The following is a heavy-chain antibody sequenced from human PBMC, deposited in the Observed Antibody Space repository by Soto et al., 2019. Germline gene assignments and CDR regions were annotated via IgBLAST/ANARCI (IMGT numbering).Heavy chain of an antibody. CDR2: ISAYNGNT. D-gene: IGHD3-3*01. Sequence: QVQLVQSGAEVKKPGASVKVSCKASGYTFTSHGISWVRQAPGPGLVWMGWISAYNGNTNYAQKLQGRVTMNTDTSTSRVYMELRGLRSDDTAVYSCARVDYDYWSGTQCDYWGQGTLVTVSS. V-gene: IGHV1-18*01. J-gene: IGHJ4*02. CDR1: GYTFTSHG. CDR3: ARVDYDYWSGTQCDY.